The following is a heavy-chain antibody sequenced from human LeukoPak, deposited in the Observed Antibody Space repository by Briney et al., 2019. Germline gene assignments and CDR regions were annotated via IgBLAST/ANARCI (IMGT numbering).Heavy chain of an antibody. D-gene: IGHD7-27*01. CDR2: IYYTGT. Sequence: SETLSLTCTVSGGSVSDYYWSWIRQSPGKGLEWIGYIYYTGTTYNPSLKSRVTISADTSKSQFSLKLSSVTAADTAVYYCASRKLGNDYWGQGTLVTVSS. CDR3: ASRKLGNDY. J-gene: IGHJ4*02. V-gene: IGHV4-59*02. CDR1: GGSVSDYY.